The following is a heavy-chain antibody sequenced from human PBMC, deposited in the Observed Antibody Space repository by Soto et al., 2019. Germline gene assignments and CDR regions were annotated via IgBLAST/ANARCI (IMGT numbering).Heavy chain of an antibody. D-gene: IGHD3-10*01. CDR1: GFTVSNNY. CDR3: AGPPGGGGY. V-gene: IGHV3-53*01. Sequence: EVQLVESGGGLIQPGGSLRLSCAVSGFTVSNNYMSWVRQAPGKGLEGVSVIYSGGYTAYGDSVKGRFTISRDNSKNTLSPQMNRLGAAGRAVFYCAGPPGGGGYWGQGTLVTVSS. J-gene: IGHJ4*02. CDR2: IYSGGYT.